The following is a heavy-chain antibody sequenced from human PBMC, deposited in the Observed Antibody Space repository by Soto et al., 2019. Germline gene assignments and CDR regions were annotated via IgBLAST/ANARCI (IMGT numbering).Heavy chain of an antibody. J-gene: IGHJ3*01. CDR2: VHHTGNT. D-gene: IGHD2-15*01. V-gene: IGHV4-30-2*01. Sequence: QVQLKESGSGLVKPAQTLSLTCAVSGGSITSGGFSWSWIRQPPGKGLEWNGYVHHTGNTDYHPSLGSRVTISLDRSRNLFSLNLTSVTAADTATYYCAKECGGTCLDAFDVWGPGTTVIVSS. CDR3: AKECGGTCLDAFDV. CDR1: GGSITSGGFS.